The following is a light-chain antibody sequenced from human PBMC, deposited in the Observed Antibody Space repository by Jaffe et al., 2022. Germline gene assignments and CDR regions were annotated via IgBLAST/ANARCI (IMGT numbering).Light chain of an antibody. CDR3: QQYSSNPT. V-gene: IGKV4-1*01. CDR2: WAS. J-gene: IGKJ1*01. Sequence: DIVMTQSPDSLAVSLGERATINCKSSQSVLYSSNNKNYLAWYQQKPGQPPKLLIYWASSRESGVPDRFSGSGSGTDFTLTISSLQAEDVAVYYCQQYSSNPTFGQGTKVEIK. CDR1: QSVLYSSNNKNY.